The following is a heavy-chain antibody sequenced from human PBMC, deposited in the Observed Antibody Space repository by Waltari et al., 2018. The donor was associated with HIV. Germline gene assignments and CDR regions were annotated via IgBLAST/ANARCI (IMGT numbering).Heavy chain of an antibody. J-gene: IGHJ4*02. CDR3: ARDSGEHSSSW. CDR2: KKQDGSEK. V-gene: IGHV3-7*01. CDR1: GFTFSSYW. D-gene: IGHD6-13*01. Sequence: EVQLVESGGGLVQPGGSLSLSCAASGFTFSSYWMSLVRQAPGKGLEWVANKKQDGSEKYYVDSVKGRFTISRDNAKNSLYLQMNSLRAEDTAVYYCARDSGEHSSSWWGQGTLVTVSS.